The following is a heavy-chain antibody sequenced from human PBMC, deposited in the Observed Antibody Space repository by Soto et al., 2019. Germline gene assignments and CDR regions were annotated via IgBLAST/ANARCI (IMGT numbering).Heavy chain of an antibody. V-gene: IGHV3-23*01. CDR1: GFTFNSDA. J-gene: IGHJ6*02. CDR3: ARGGLGGYYFCSGMAV. Sequence: GSLRLSCAASGFTFNSDAMSWVPQAPGKGLEWVSAISGSGGSTYYADSVKGRFTISRDNSKNTLYLQMNSLRAEDTAVYYCARGGLGGYYFCSGMAVWLQGTTVTVSS. CDR2: ISGSGGST.